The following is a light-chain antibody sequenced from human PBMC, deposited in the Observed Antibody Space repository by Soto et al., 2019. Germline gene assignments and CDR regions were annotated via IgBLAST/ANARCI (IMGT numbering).Light chain of an antibody. Sequence: EIVMTQSPATLSVSPGERATLSCRASQSVSSNLAWYQQKPCQAPRLLIYGASTRATGIPARFSGSGSGTDFTLTISSLEPEDFAVYYCQQRSDWPPITFGQGTRLEIK. CDR2: GAS. J-gene: IGKJ5*01. CDR3: QQRSDWPPIT. V-gene: IGKV3-15*01. CDR1: QSVSSN.